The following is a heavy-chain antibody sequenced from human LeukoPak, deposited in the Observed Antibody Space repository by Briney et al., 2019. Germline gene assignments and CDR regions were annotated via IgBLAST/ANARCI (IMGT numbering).Heavy chain of an antibody. CDR3: ARDYYDSSGYAGDY. V-gene: IGHV1-18*01. D-gene: IGHD3-22*01. Sequence: GASVKVPCKASGYTFTSYAMNWVRQAPGQGLEWMGWISAYNGNTNYAQKLQGRVTMTTDTSTSTAYMELRSLRSDDTAVYYCARDYYDSSGYAGDYWGQGTLVTVSS. CDR2: ISAYNGNT. J-gene: IGHJ4*02. CDR1: GYTFTSYA.